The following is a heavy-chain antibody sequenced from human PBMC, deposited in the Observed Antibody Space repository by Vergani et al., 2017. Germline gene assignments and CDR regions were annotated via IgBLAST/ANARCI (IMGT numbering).Heavy chain of an antibody. Sequence: QVQLVESGGGVVQPGRSLRLSCAASGFTFSSYGMHWVRQAPGKGLEWVAVISYDGSNKYYADSVKGRFTISRDNSKNTLYLQMNSLRAEDTAVYYCAKGEIVGVVTWPYYFDYWGQGTLVTVSS. J-gene: IGHJ4*02. CDR3: AKGEIVGVVTWPYYFDY. V-gene: IGHV3-30*18. CDR1: GFTFSSYG. D-gene: IGHD3-3*01. CDR2: ISYDGSNK.